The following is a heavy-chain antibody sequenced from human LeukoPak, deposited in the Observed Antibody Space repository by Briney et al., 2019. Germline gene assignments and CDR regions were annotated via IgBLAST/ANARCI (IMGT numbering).Heavy chain of an antibody. CDR2: ISDDGRRK. Sequence: GGSLRLSCAASGFSFISYGMHWVRQAPGKGLEWVGVISDDGRRKDYADSVKGRFTISRENSKDTLYLQMNSLRAEDTAVYYCAKRPSDYGDYVSYFDYWGQGTLVTVSS. D-gene: IGHD4-17*01. J-gene: IGHJ4*02. V-gene: IGHV3-30*18. CDR3: AKRPSDYGDYVSYFDY. CDR1: GFSFISYG.